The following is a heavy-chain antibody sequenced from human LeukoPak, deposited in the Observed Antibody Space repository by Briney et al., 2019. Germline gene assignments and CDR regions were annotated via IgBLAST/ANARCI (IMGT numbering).Heavy chain of an antibody. J-gene: IGHJ4*02. V-gene: IGHV1-2*02. CDR1: GYTFTGYY. CDR2: INPNSGGT. CDR3: ARGRYYDILTGYYIVGYFDY. D-gene: IGHD3-9*01. Sequence: ASVKVSCKASGYTFTGYYMHWVRQAPGQGLEWMGWINPNSGGTNYAQKFQGRVTMTRDTSISTAYMELSRLRSDDTAVYYCARGRYYDILTGYYIVGYFDYWGQGTLVTVSS.